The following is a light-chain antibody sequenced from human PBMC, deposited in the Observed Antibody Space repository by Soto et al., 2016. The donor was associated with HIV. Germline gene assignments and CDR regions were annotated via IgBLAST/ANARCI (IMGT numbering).Light chain of an antibody. Sequence: DIQMTQSPSTLSASVGDRVTITCRASQDITTWLAWYQQKPGKPPNLLIYKASNLQNGVPSRFSGSGSGTEFTLSINSLQPDDFATYHCQQFGNKPYTFGLGDQAGDQT. CDR3: QQFGNKPYT. CDR2: KAS. J-gene: IGKJ2*01. CDR1: QDITTW. V-gene: IGKV1-5*03.